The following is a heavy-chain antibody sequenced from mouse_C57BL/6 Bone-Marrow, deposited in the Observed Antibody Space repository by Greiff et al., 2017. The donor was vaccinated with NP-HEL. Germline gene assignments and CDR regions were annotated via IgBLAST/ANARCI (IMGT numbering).Heavy chain of an antibody. CDR1: GFTFSSYG. J-gene: IGHJ3*01. CDR3: ARLAGTWFAY. V-gene: IGHV5-6*01. CDR2: ISSGGSYT. Sequence: EVMLVESGGDLVKPGGSLKLSCAASGFTFSSYGMSWVRQTPDKRLEWVATISSGGSYTYYPDSVKGRFTISRDNAKNTLYLQMSRLKSEDTAMYYCARLAGTWFAYWGQGTLVTVSA. D-gene: IGHD4-1*01.